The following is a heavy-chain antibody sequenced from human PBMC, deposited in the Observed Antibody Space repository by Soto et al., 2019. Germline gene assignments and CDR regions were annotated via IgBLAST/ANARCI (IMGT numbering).Heavy chain of an antibody. CDR3: AKDSATFGRFDY. J-gene: IGHJ4*02. D-gene: IGHD3-3*01. V-gene: IGHV3-23*01. CDR2: ISGSGGGT. Sequence: EVQLLESGGGLVQPGGSLRLSCAASGFTFSSYGMSWVRQPPGKGLEWVSVISGSGGGTYYADSVKGRFTISRDNSKNTLYLQINSLRADDTAVYYCAKDSATFGRFDYWGQGTLVTVSS. CDR1: GFTFSSYG.